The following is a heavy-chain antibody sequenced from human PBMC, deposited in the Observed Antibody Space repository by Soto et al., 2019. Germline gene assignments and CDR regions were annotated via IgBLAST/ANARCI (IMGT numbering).Heavy chain of an antibody. CDR3: ARAGGLGAVAVDY. J-gene: IGHJ4*02. V-gene: IGHV4-34*01. D-gene: IGHD6-19*01. Sequence: SETLSLTCAVYGGSFSGYYWSWIRQPPGTGLEWNGEINHNESTNYNPSLKCRVTISVDRSKNQFSLKLSSVTSADTAVYYCARAGGLGAVAVDYWGQGTLVTVS. CDR1: GGSFSGYY. CDR2: INHNEST.